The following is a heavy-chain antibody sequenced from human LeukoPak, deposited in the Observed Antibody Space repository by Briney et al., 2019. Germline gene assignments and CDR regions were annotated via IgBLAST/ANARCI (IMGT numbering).Heavy chain of an antibody. CDR1: GYTFTKYG. CDR3: ATARDSSDFDY. D-gene: IGHD2-21*01. Sequence: AAVTVSFTCSGYTFTKYGSSWVRQAPGQGRAGIGWISAYNGNTNYAQKLQGRVTMTTDTSTSTAYMELRSLRSDDTAVYYCATARDSSDFDYWGQGTLVTVSS. J-gene: IGHJ4*02. CDR2: ISAYNGNT. V-gene: IGHV1-18*04.